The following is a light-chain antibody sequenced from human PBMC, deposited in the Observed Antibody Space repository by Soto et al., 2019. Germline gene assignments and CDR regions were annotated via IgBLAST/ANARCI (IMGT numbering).Light chain of an antibody. Sequence: EIVLTQSPGNLSLSPGERATLSCRASQSVSSSYLAWYQQKPGQAPRLLIYGASSRATGIQDRFSCSGSVTDFTLIISRLEPVDFAVYYFQQYGISPYTFGQGNKLENK. J-gene: IGKJ2*01. CDR3: QQYGISPYT. CDR2: GAS. V-gene: IGKV3-20*01. CDR1: QSVSSSY.